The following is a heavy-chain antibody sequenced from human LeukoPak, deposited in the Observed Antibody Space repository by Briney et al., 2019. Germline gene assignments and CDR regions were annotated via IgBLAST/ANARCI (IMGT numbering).Heavy chain of an antibody. V-gene: IGHV5-51*01. Sequence: GESLKISCKGSGYSFTSYWIGWVRQMPGKGLEWMGIIYPGDSDTRYSPSFQGQVTISADKSISTAYLQWSSLKASDTAMYYCARQGHQLLSGSENAPFDYWGQGTLVTVSS. D-gene: IGHD2-2*01. CDR3: ARQGHQLLSGSENAPFDY. CDR1: GYSFTSYW. J-gene: IGHJ4*02. CDR2: IYPGDSDT.